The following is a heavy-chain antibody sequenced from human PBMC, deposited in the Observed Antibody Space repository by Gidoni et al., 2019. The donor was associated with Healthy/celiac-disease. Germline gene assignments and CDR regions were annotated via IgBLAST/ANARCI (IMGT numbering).Heavy chain of an antibody. D-gene: IGHD1-26*01. CDR2: INHSGST. Sequence: QVQLQQWGAGLLKPSETLSLTCAVYGGSFSGYYWSWIRQPPGKGLEWIGEINHSGSTNYNPSLKSRVTISVDTSKNQFSLKLSSVTAADTAVYYCARGVGATGFSSGWFDPWGQGTLVTVSS. CDR3: ARGVGATGFSSGWFDP. CDR1: GGSFSGYY. J-gene: IGHJ5*02. V-gene: IGHV4-34*01.